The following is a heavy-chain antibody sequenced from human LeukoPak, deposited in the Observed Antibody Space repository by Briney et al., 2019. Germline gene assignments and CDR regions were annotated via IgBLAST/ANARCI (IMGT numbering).Heavy chain of an antibody. CDR1: GGSITSGLYY. V-gene: IGHV4-39*01. D-gene: IGHD3-16*01. CDR3: ARPLVAAAAFMNY. CDR2: VYYSGST. J-gene: IGHJ4*02. Sequence: SETLSLTCTASGGSITSGLYYWAWLRQTPEKGLDWIGSVYYSGSTYYNPSLKSRVTISVDTSKNQFSLKLSSVTAADTALYYCARPLVAAAAFMNYWGQGTLVIVSS.